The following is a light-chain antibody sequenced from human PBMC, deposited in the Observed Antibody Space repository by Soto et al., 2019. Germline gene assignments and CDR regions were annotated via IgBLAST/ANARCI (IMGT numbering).Light chain of an antibody. CDR3: CSYTTSNTRQIV. V-gene: IGLV2-14*01. CDR1: SSDVGGYNY. J-gene: IGLJ1*01. CDR2: DVS. Sequence: QSVLTHPASVSGSPGHSLTISCTGTSSDVGGYNYVSWYQQHPGKAPKFMIYDVSNRPSGVSNRFSGSKSGNTASLTISGLQAEDEADYYCCSYTTSNTRQIVFGTGTKVTVL.